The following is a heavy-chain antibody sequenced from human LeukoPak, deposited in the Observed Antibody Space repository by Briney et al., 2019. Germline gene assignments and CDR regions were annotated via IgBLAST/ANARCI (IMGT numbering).Heavy chain of an antibody. CDR2: IKQDGSEK. CDR1: GFTFSSYW. V-gene: IGHV3-7*01. D-gene: IGHD6-13*01. Sequence: GGSLRLSCAASGFTFSSYWMSWVRQAPGKGLEWVANIKQDGSEKYYVDSVKGRFTISRDNAKNSLYLQMNSLRAEDTAVYYCARTQRDIAAAAHFDYWGQGTLVTVSS. CDR3: ARTQRDIAAAAHFDY. J-gene: IGHJ4*02.